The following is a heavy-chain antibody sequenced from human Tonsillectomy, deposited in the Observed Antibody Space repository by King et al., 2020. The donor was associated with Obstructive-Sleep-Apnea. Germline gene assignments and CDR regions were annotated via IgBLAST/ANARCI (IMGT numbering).Heavy chain of an antibody. CDR2: ISAYNGNT. CDR3: ARDVPWELHFKDAFDI. Sequence: QLVQSGAEVKKPGASVKVSCKASGYTFTSYGISWVRQAPGQGLEWMGWISAYNGNTNYAQKLQGRVTKTTDTSTSTAYMELRGLRSDDTAVYYWARDVPWELHFKDAFDIWGQGTMVTVSS. CDR1: GYTFTSYG. J-gene: IGHJ3*02. D-gene: IGHD1-26*01. V-gene: IGHV1-18*04.